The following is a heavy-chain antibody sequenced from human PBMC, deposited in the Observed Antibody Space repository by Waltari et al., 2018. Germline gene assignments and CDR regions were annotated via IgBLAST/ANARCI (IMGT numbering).Heavy chain of an antibody. D-gene: IGHD1-1*01. Sequence: QLQLQESGPGLVKPSETLSLTCSVSGVSITSNRHYWGWIRQPPGQGLEWIGTMSYSGATASSPSLKSRGTISKDTAKNQLSLELGSVTAADTAIYYCATYIGASVGTAAFDVWGQGTMVSGSS. CDR2: MSYSGAT. J-gene: IGHJ3*01. CDR1: GVSITSNRHY. V-gene: IGHV4-39*01. CDR3: ATYIGASVGTAAFDV.